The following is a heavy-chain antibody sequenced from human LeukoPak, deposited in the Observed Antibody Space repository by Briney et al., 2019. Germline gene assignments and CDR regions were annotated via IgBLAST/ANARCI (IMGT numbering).Heavy chain of an antibody. CDR1: GGSFSGYY. V-gene: IGHV4-34*01. CDR2: INHSGST. D-gene: IGHD3-10*01. CDR3: ARDSGTTGEVKFDP. Sequence: PSETLSLTCAVYGGSFSGYYWSWIRQPPGKGLEWIGEINHSGSTNYNPSLKGRVTIPVDTSKNQFSLKLSSVTAADTAVYYCARDSGTTGEVKFDPWGQGTLVTVCS. J-gene: IGHJ5*02.